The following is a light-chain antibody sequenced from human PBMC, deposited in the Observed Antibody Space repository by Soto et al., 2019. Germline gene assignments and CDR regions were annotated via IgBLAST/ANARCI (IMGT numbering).Light chain of an antibody. CDR1: ISDVGGYNY. J-gene: IGLJ1*01. CDR3: SSYTSSSTLV. CDR2: EVS. Sequence: QSALTQPASVSGSPGQSITISCTGTISDVGGYNYVSWYQQHPGKAPKLMIYEVSNRPSGVSNRFSGSKSGNTASLTISGLQAEDEADYYCSSYTSSSTLVFGTGTKLTV. V-gene: IGLV2-14*01.